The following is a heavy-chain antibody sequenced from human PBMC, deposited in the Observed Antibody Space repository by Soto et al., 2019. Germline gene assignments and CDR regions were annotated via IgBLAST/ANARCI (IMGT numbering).Heavy chain of an antibody. V-gene: IGHV3-7*05. D-gene: IGHD6-19*01. J-gene: IGHJ4*02. Sequence: GGSLRLSCVASGFTFSSYWMSWVRQAPGKGLEWVANIMQDGSEKYYVDSVKGRFTISRDNAKNSLFLRMNSLRAEDTAVYYCARDVLAVAGIVNYWGLGTRVTVS. CDR2: IMQDGSEK. CDR1: GFTFSSYW. CDR3: ARDVLAVAGIVNY.